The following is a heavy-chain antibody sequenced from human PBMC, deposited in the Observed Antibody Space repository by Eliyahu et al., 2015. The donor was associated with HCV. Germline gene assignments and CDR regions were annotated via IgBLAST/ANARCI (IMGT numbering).Heavy chain of an antibody. Sequence: QITLKESGPTMLTPTQTLTLTCTFSGFSLSTPGVGVGWIRQPPGKALEWLAVIYWDDXXRFSPALKSRVTITKNTSKNQVVLTVSNVDPVDTATYYCAHRRWYSSAWQSPLFDYWGQGTLVTVSS. D-gene: IGHD6-19*01. J-gene: IGHJ4*03. CDR2: IYWDDXX. CDR1: GFSLSTPGVG. CDR3: AHRRWYSSAWQSPLFDY. V-gene: IGHV2-5*02.